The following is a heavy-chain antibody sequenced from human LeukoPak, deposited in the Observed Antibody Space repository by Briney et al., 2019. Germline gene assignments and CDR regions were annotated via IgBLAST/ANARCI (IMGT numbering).Heavy chain of an antibody. CDR3: ARGAYCGGDCYSLDY. CDR1: GYTFTGYY. Sequence: ASVKVSCKASGYTFTGYYMHWVRQAPGQGLEWMGWINPNSGGTNYAQKFQGRVTMTRDTSISTAYMELSRLRSDDTAAYYCARGAYCGGDCYSLDYWGQGTLVTVSS. J-gene: IGHJ4*02. D-gene: IGHD2-21*01. V-gene: IGHV1-2*02. CDR2: INPNSGGT.